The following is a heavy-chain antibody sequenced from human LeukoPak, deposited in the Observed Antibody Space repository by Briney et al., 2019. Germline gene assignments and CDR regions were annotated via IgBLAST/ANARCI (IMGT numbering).Heavy chain of an antibody. V-gene: IGHV1-69*02. D-gene: IGHD5-24*01. CDR1: GGTFSSYT. CDR3: ARAGLDGYNFDY. CDR2: IISILGIA. J-gene: IGHJ4*02. Sequence: GSSVKVSCKASGGTFSSYTISWVRQAPGQGLEWMGRIISILGIANYAQKFQGRVTITADKYTSTAYMQLSSLRSEDTAVYYCARAGLDGYNFDYWGQGTLVTVSS.